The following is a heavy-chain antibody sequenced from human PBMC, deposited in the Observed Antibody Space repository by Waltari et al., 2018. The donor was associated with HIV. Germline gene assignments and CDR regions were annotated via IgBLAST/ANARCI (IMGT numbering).Heavy chain of an antibody. CDR1: GYTFTTYG. Sequence: QVNLVQSGAEVRKPGAAMKVSCKASGYTFTTYGISWVPLAPGQGLEWMGWISADNGDTNYAQRFQGRVTMTTDTSTSTAYMELTSLRSDDTAVYYCARDIDDYDNSGYLDSWGQGTLVTVSS. D-gene: IGHD3-22*01. J-gene: IGHJ1*01. CDR3: ARDIDDYDNSGYLDS. V-gene: IGHV1-18*04. CDR2: ISADNGDT.